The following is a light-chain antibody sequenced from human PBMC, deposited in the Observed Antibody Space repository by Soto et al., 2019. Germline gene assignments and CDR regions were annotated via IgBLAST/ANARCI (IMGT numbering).Light chain of an antibody. J-gene: IGLJ3*02. CDR2: EVT. V-gene: IGLV2-14*01. CDR1: SGDVGSYNY. Sequence: QSALTQPASVSGSPGQSVTISCTGTSGDVGSYNYVSWYQQRPGKAPQLLIYEVTNRPSGISSRFSGSRSGNTASLTISGLQVEDEADYYCRSYRKTTNSVVFGGGTKVTVL. CDR3: RSYRKTTNSVV.